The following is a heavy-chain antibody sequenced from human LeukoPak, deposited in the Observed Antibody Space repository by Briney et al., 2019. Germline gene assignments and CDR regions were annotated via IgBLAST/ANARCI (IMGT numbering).Heavy chain of an antibody. CDR1: GGSISGYY. J-gene: IGHJ4*02. CDR2: IYTSGST. CDR3: ARGAYSFDY. Sequence: SETLSLTCIVSGGSISGYYWSWLRQPAGKGLEWIGRIYTSGSTHYNPSLKSRVTMSVDTSKNQFSLRLSSVTAADTAVYYCARGAYSFDYWGQGTLVTVSS. V-gene: IGHV4-4*07.